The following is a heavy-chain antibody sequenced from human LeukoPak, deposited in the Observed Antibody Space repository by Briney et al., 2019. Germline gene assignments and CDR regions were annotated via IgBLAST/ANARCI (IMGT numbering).Heavy chain of an antibody. Sequence: ASVKVSCEASGYTFTSYAMHWVRQAPGQRLEWMGWINAGNGNTKYSQKFQGRVTITRHTSASTVYMELSSLRSEDTAVYYCAREGATTMTFYYYGMDVWGQGTTVTVSS. CDR1: GYTFTSYA. CDR3: AREGATTMTFYYYGMDV. D-gene: IGHD4-17*01. CDR2: INAGNGNT. V-gene: IGHV1-3*01. J-gene: IGHJ6*02.